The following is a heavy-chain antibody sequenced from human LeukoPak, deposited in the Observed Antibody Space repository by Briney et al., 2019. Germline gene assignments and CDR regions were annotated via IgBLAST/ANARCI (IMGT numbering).Heavy chain of an antibody. V-gene: IGHV1-18*01. CDR1: GYTFTSYG. CDR3: VRDGYGSGKGFFDY. CDR2: ISAYNGNT. D-gene: IGHD3-10*01. J-gene: IGHJ4*02. Sequence: ASVKVSCKASGYTFTSYGISWVRQAPGQGLEWMGWISAYNGNTNYAQKFQGRVIMTTDTSASTAYMELRSLRPDDTAVYYCVRDGYGSGKGFFDYWGQGTLVTVSS.